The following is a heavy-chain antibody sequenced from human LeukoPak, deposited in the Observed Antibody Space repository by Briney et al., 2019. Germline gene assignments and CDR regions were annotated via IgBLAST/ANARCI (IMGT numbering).Heavy chain of an antibody. J-gene: IGHJ4*02. CDR1: GFTFSSYW. Sequence: GGSLRLSCAASGFTFSSYWMHWVRQAPGKGLVWVSRINSDGSSTSYADSVEGRFTISRDNAKNTLYLQMNSLRAEDTAVYYCARVYAVGVSRGHFDYWGQGTLVTVSS. CDR2: INSDGSST. CDR3: ARVYAVGVSRGHFDY. D-gene: IGHD3-16*01. V-gene: IGHV3-74*01.